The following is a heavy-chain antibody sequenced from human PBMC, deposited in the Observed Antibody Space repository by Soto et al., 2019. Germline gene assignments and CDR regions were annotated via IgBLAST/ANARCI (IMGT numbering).Heavy chain of an antibody. D-gene: IGHD5-12*01. CDR3: ARVGMATIMYYHYGMDV. V-gene: IGHV3-21*01. CDR1: GFTFSSYS. J-gene: IGHJ6*02. CDR2: ISSSSSYI. Sequence: GGSLRLSCAASGFTFSSYSMNWVRQAPGKGLEWVSSISSSSSYIYYADSVKGRFTISRDNAKNSLYLQMNSLRAEDTAVYYCARVGMATIMYYHYGMDVWGQGTTVTVSS.